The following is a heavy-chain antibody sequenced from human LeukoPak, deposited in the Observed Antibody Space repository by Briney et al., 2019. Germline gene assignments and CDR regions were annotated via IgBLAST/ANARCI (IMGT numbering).Heavy chain of an antibody. CDR3: AKPEQWLTDFDY. V-gene: IGHV3-23*01. J-gene: IGHJ4*02. Sequence: PGGSLRLSCAASGFTFSSYAMSWVRQAPGKGLEWVSAISGSGGSTYHADSVKGRFTISRDNSKNTLYLQMNSLRAEDTAVYYCAKPEQWLTDFDYWGQGTLVTVSS. CDR2: ISGSGGST. D-gene: IGHD6-19*01. CDR1: GFTFSSYA.